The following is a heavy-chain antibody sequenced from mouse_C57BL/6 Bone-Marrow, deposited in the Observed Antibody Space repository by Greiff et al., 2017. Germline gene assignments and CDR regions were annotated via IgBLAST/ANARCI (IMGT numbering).Heavy chain of an antibody. Sequence: QVQLQQPGAELVMPGASVKLSCKASGYTFTSYWMHWVKQRPGQGLEWIGEIDPSDSYTNYNQTFKGKSTLTVDKSSSTAYMQCSSLTSEDSAVYYCARDYSNLYYFDYWGQGTTLTVSS. J-gene: IGHJ2*01. CDR2: IDPSDSYT. CDR1: GYTFTSYW. D-gene: IGHD2-5*01. CDR3: ARDYSNLYYFDY. V-gene: IGHV1-69*01.